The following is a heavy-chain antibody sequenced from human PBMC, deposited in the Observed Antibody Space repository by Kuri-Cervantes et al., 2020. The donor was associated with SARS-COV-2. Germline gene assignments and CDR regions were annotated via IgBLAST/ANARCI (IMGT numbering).Heavy chain of an antibody. CDR1: GYTFTGYY. D-gene: IGHD2-2*01. Sequence: ASVKVSCKASGYTFTGYYTHWVRQAPGQGLEWMGWINPNSGGPNYAQKFQGRVTMTRATSISTAYLELARLTSDDTAVYYCARGLGERMNQLLYGQNCFDPWGQGTQVTVSS. CDR2: INPNSGGP. V-gene: IGHV1-2*02. J-gene: IGHJ5*02. CDR3: ARGLGERMNQLLYGQNCFDP.